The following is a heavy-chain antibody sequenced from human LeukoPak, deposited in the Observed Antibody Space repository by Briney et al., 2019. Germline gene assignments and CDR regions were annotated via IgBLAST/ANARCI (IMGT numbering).Heavy chain of an antibody. CDR1: GGTFSSYA. J-gene: IGHJ5*02. CDR2: IIPIFGTA. V-gene: IGHV1-69*13. D-gene: IGHD2-15*01. Sequence: ASVTVSCKASGGTFSSYAISWVRQAPGQGLEWMGGIIPIFGTANYAQKFQGRVTITADESTSTAYMELSSLRSEDTAVYYCARDVPNCSGGSCYSIGWFDPWGQGTLVTVSS. CDR3: ARDVPNCSGGSCYSIGWFDP.